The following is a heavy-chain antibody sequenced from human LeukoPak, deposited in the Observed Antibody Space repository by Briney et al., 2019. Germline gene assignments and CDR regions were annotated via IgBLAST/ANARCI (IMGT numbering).Heavy chain of an antibody. D-gene: IGHD4-17*01. CDR2: VGDSGSDT. CDR3: AKPLSWGTLYGDYGY. V-gene: IGHV3-23*01. Sequence: GGSLRLSCAASGFTFTSYAMSWVRQAPGKGLEWVSAVGDSGSDTYCADSVKGRFTISRDNSKNTVHLQMNSLRAEDTAVYYCAKPLSWGTLYGDYGYWGQGTLVTVSS. CDR1: GFTFTSYA. J-gene: IGHJ4*02.